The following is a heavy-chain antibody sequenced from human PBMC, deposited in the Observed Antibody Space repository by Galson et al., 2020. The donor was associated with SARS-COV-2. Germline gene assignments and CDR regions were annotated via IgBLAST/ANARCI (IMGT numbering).Heavy chain of an antibody. CDR3: ARQGVNMIVLVTVPGWYFDI. V-gene: IGHV4-38-2*02. CDR2: VYPSGTT. J-gene: IGHJ2*01. Sequence: SETLSLTCTVSGYSVSTTNYWGWVRQPPGRGLEWIGSVYPSGTTYYHPSLKSRVTISVDTSKNQFSLRLDSVTAADTALYYCARQGVNMIVLVTVPGWYFDIWGRGTLVTVSS. CDR1: GYSVSTTNY. D-gene: IGHD3-22*01.